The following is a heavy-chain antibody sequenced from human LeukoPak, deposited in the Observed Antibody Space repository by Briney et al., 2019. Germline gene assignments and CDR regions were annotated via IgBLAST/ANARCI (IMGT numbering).Heavy chain of an antibody. V-gene: IGHV2-5*02. CDR1: GFSLSTTGVA. J-gene: IGHJ4*02. Sequence: SGPTLVKPTQILALTCSLSGFSLSTTGVAVGWIRQPPGRALEWLALIYWDNNKVSSPSLKNRLTITKDTFKNRVVLTMTDVDPEDTATYFCAHYVDTARGGPFFDYWGQGTLVTVSA. D-gene: IGHD5-18*01. CDR3: AHYVDTARGGPFFDY. CDR2: IYWDNNK.